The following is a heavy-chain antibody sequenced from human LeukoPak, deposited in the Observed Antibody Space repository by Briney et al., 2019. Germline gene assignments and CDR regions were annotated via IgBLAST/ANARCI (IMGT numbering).Heavy chain of an antibody. Sequence: PSETLSLTCTVSGGSISSYYWSWMRQPPGKGLEWIGYISYSGSTNYNPSLKNRVTVSLDTSKNLFSLKLSSVIAADTAVYYCATVLMEFNYGSPDANYFYGMDVWGQGTTVTVSS. J-gene: IGHJ6*02. CDR3: ATVLMEFNYGSPDANYFYGMDV. V-gene: IGHV4-59*01. D-gene: IGHD3-10*01. CDR1: GGSISSYY. CDR2: ISYSGST.